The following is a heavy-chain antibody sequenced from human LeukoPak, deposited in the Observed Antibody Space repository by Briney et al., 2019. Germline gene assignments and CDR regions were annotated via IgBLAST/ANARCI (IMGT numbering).Heavy chain of an antibody. Sequence: ASVKVSCKASGYTFTSYDINWVRQATGQGLEWMGWMNPNSGNTGYAQKFQGRVTITRNTSISTAYMELSSLRSEDTAVYYCARDLRTIAVTGIGVFDVWGQGTKVTVSS. J-gene: IGHJ3*01. CDR3: ARDLRTIAVTGIGVFDV. CDR2: MNPNSGNT. D-gene: IGHD6-19*01. CDR1: GYTFTSYD. V-gene: IGHV1-8*03.